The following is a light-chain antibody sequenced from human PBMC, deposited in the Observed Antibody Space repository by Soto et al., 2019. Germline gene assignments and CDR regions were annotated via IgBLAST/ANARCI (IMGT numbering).Light chain of an antibody. V-gene: IGLV2-14*01. Sequence: QSVLTQYASVSGSAGQSITISCTGTSSDVGAYNYVSWYQEHPGKAPKLIIYEVSNRPSGISNRFSGSKSGNTASLTISGLQAEDEADYYCSSYTTSNTLVFGGGTKVTVL. CDR1: SSDVGAYNY. CDR3: SSYTTSNTLV. J-gene: IGLJ2*01. CDR2: EVS.